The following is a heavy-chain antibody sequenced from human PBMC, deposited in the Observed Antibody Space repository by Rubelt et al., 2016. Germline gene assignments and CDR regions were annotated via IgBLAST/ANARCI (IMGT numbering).Heavy chain of an antibody. D-gene: IGHD3-22*01. J-gene: IGHJ4*02. CDR1: GYTFTSYY. CDR3: ATLAYYDSSGPDY. Sequence: QVQLVQSGAEVKKPGASVKVSCKASGYTFTSYYMHWVRQAPGQGLAWMGIINPSGGSTSEGRKFQGGVTMTRDTSTSTVYMGLGSLRSEDTAVYYCATLAYYDSSGPDYWGQGTLVTVSS. V-gene: IGHV1-46*01. CDR2: INPSGGST.